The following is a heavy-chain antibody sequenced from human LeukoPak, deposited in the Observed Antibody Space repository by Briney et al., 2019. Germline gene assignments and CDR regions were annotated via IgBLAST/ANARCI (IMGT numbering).Heavy chain of an antibody. D-gene: IGHD2-15*01. V-gene: IGHV1-18*01. CDR3: ARGPRNCYCSGGSCLSDYYYYYMDV. Sequence: ASVKVSCKASGYTFTSYGISWVRQAPGQGLEWMGWISAYNGNTNYAQKLQGRVTVTTDTSTSTAYMELRSLRSDDTAVYYCARGPRNCYCSGGSCLSDYYYYYMDVWGKGTTVTVSS. J-gene: IGHJ6*03. CDR2: ISAYNGNT. CDR1: GYTFTSYG.